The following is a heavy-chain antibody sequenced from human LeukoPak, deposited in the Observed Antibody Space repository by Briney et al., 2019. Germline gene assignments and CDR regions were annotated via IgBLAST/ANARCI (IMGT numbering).Heavy chain of an antibody. V-gene: IGHV1-2*02. Sequence: GASVKVSCKASGYTFTGYYMHWVRQAPGQGLEWMGWINPNSGGTNYAQKFQGRVTMTRDTSISTAYMELSRLRSDDTAVYYCARVTSEWELPFGYWGQGTLVTVSS. D-gene: IGHD1-26*01. CDR1: GYTFTGYY. CDR3: ARVTSEWELPFGY. J-gene: IGHJ4*02. CDR2: INPNSGGT.